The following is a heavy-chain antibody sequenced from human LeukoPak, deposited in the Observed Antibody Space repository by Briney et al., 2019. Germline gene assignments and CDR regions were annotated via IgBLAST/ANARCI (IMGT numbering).Heavy chain of an antibody. CDR3: ARGVRYCSSTSCYEFDY. CDR2: INHSGST. D-gene: IGHD2-2*01. V-gene: IGHV4-34*01. J-gene: IGHJ4*02. CDR1: GGSFSGYY. Sequence: SETLSLTCAVYGGSFSGYYWSWIRQPPGKGLEWIGEINHSGSTNYNPSLKSRVTISADTSKNQFSLKLSSVTAADTAVYYCARGVRYCSSTSCYEFDYWGQGTLVTVSS.